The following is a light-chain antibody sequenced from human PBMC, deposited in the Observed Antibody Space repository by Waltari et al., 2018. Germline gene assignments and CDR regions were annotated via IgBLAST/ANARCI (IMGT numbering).Light chain of an antibody. V-gene: IGKV2-28*01. Sequence: DIVMTQSPLSLPVTPGEPASISCRSSQSLLHSNGYNYFNLYLQKPGESPQLLIYLGSDRASGVPDRFTGSGSGTDFTLEISRVEAEDVGVYYCMQVLQTPFTFGPGTKVDIK. CDR3: MQVLQTPFT. CDR1: QSLLHSNGYNY. CDR2: LGS. J-gene: IGKJ3*01.